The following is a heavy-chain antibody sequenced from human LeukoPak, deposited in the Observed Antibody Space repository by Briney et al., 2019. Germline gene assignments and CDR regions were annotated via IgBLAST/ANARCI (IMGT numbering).Heavy chain of an antibody. CDR1: GFIFSNYW. J-gene: IGHJ4*02. CDR2: IDRDGSST. CDR3: ARAFGYSSTYHQGY. V-gene: IGHV3-74*03. Sequence: GGSLRLSCAASGFIFSNYWMHWVRQAPGKGLVWVSRIDRDGSSTMYADSVKGRFTISRDNAKNTLYLQMYSLRAEDTAVYYCARAFGYSSTYHQGYWGQGTLVTVSS. D-gene: IGHD6-13*01.